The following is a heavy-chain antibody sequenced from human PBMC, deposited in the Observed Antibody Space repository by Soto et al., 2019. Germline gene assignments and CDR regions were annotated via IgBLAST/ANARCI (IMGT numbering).Heavy chain of an antibody. CDR1: GGSISSYY. D-gene: IGHD2-21*02. J-gene: IGHJ6*02. V-gene: IGHV4-59*01. CDR2: IYYSGST. Sequence: SETLSLTCTVSGGSISSYYWSWIRQPPGKGLEWIGYIYYSGSTNYNPSLKSRVTISVDTSKNQFSLKLSSVTAADTAVYYCARVSXVTHPKLGGYYYYGMDVWGQGTTVTVSS. CDR3: ARVSXVTHPKLGGYYYYGMDV.